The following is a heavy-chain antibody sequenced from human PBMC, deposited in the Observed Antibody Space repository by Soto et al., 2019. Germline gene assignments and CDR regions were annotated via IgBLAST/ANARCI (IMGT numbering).Heavy chain of an antibody. V-gene: IGHV3-7*01. CDR3: VHEALDP. J-gene: IGHJ5*02. CDR1: GFTFSSYW. CDR2: IKGDGSDK. Sequence: LRLSCAVSGFTFSSYWMTWVRQAPRKGLEWVATIKGDGSDKFYVDSVKGRFTISRDNAKNSLYLQMNSLRAEDTAVYYYVHEALDPWGQGTLVNV.